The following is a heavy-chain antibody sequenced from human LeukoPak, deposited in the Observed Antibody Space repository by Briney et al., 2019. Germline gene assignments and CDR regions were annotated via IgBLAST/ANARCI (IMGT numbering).Heavy chain of an antibody. CDR1: GFTFNSYA. J-gene: IGHJ5*02. CDR2: MSGSDAGT. CDR3: AKDKIQLWLLNGRMPWFDP. D-gene: IGHD5-18*01. V-gene: IGHV3-23*01. Sequence: PGGSLRLSCIASGFTFNSYAMSWVRQAPGKGLEWVSAMSGSDAGTYYADSVKGRFTISRDNSKNTLYLQMNSLRAEDTAVYYCAKDKIQLWLLNGRMPWFDPWGQGTLVTVSS.